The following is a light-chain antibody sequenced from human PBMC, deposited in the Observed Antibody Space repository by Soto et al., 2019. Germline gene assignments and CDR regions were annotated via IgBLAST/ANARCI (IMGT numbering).Light chain of an antibody. CDR3: QHYQSGHPIT. CDR2: GAS. CDR1: QSVSSD. V-gene: IGKV3-20*01. Sequence: EIVMTQTPDTLSVSPGERATLSCRASQSVSSDLAWYHQKTGQAPRLLISGASSRATGIPDRFTGSGSETSFTLTISRLEPEDFALYYCQHYQSGHPITFCQGTLLEIK. J-gene: IGKJ5*01.